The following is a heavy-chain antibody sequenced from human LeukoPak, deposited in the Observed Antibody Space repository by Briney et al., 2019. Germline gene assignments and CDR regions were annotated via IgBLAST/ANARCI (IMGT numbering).Heavy chain of an antibody. CDR3: ARGRPSDY. J-gene: IGHJ4*02. V-gene: IGHV1-18*01. CDR1: GYTFTDFG. Sequence: ASVKVSCKTSGYTFTDFGMSWVRQAPGQGLEWMGWISAYNGDTNYAHNLQGRVTMTTATSTSTAYMELRSLRSDDTAVYYCARGRPSDYWGQGNPVSVSS. CDR2: ISAYNGDT.